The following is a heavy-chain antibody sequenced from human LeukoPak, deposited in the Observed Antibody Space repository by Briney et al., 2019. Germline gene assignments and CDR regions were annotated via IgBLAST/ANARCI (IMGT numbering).Heavy chain of an antibody. CDR2: INPNSGGT. CDR1: GYTFTGYY. CDR3: ARDAITMVRGVAHNWFDP. Sequence: GASVKVSCKASGYTFTGYYMHWVRQAPGQELEWMGWINPNSGGTNYAQKFQGRVTMTRDTSISTAYMELSRLRSDDTAVYYCARDAITMVRGVAHNWFDPWGQGTQVTVSS. D-gene: IGHD3-10*01. J-gene: IGHJ5*02. V-gene: IGHV1-2*02.